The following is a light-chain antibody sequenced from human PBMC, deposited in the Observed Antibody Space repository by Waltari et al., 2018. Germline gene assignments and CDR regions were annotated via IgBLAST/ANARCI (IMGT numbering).Light chain of an antibody. CDR2: HAS. CDR3: QQRANWPPLT. Sequence: EIVLTQSPATLSLFPGESATPPCRASQSVYTFLAWYQQKPGQAPRLLIYHASNRAAGIPARFSGSGSGTDFTLTISSLEPEDSAVYYCQQRANWPPLTFGGGTKVEI. V-gene: IGKV3-11*01. J-gene: IGKJ4*01. CDR1: QSVYTF.